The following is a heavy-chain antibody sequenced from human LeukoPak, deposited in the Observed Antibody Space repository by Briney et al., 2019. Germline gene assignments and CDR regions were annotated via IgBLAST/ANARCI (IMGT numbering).Heavy chain of an antibody. CDR2: INSDGSST. V-gene: IGHV3-74*01. D-gene: IGHD3-16*01. Sequence: GGSLRLSCAASGFTFSSYSMNWVRQAPGKGLVWVSRINSDGSSTSYADSVKGRFTISRDNAKDTLYLQMNSLRAEDTAVYYCATYYDYVWGTIEDAFDIWGQGTMVTVSS. J-gene: IGHJ3*02. CDR3: ATYYDYVWGTIEDAFDI. CDR1: GFTFSSYS.